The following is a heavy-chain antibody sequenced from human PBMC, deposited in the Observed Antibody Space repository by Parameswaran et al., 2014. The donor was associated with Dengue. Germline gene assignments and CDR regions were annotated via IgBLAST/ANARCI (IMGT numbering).Heavy chain of an antibody. CDR2: INHSGST. CDR3: ARGRGYYYDSSGYPLDY. V-gene: IGHV4-34*01. D-gene: IGHD3-22*01. J-gene: IGHJ4*02. Sequence: RWIRQPPGKGLEWIGEINHSGSTNYNPSLKSRVTISVDTSKNQFSLKLSSVTAADTAVYYCARGRGYYYDSSGYPLDYWGQGTLVTVSS.